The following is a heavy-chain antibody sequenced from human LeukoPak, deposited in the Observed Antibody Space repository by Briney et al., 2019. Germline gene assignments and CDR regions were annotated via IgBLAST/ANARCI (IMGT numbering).Heavy chain of an antibody. CDR3: AKESIHSRSWPFDY. Sequence: GGSLRLSCAASGFTFSSYGMHWVRQAPGKGLEWVAFIRYDGSNKYYADSVKGRFTISRDNSKNTLYLQMNSLRAEDTAVYYCAKESIHSRSWPFDYWGQGTLVTVSS. J-gene: IGHJ4*02. V-gene: IGHV3-30*02. D-gene: IGHD6-13*01. CDR2: IRYDGSNK. CDR1: GFTFSSYG.